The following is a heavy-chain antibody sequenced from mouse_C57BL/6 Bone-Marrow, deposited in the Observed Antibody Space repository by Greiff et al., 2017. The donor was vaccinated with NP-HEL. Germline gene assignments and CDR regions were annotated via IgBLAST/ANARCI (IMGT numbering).Heavy chain of an antibody. D-gene: IGHD1-1*01. J-gene: IGHJ2*01. CDR2: LDPNSGGT. Sequence: QVQLQHPGAELVKPGASVKLSCKASGYTFTSYLMHWVKQRPGRGLEWIGRLDPNSGGTKYNEKFKSKATLTVDKPSSTAYMQLNSLTSEDSAVYYCARYYYGSSSFDYWGQGTTLTVSS. V-gene: IGHV1-72*01. CDR1: GYTFTSYL. CDR3: ARYYYGSSSFDY.